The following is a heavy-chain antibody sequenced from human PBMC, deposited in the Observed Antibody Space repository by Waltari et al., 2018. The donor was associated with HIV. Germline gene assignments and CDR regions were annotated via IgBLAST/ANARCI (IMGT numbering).Heavy chain of an antibody. CDR2: VSESGDST. D-gene: IGHD2-21*01. Sequence: ELYLLESGGGLVQPGGSLRVSCGGSGFTFKNYAVSWVRQAPGKGLEGISSVSESGDSTYYADSVECRFTISRDNSKNMLYLQMNGLRVEDTAVYYCAGEDDRGDFPWGQGTLVTVSA. V-gene: IGHV3-23*01. CDR1: GFTFKNYA. J-gene: IGHJ5*02. CDR3: AGEDDRGDFP.